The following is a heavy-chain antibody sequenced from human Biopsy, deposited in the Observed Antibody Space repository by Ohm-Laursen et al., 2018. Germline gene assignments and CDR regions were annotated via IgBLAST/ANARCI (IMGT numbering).Heavy chain of an antibody. V-gene: IGHV4-59*02. CDR2: IYYSVMT. CDR1: GDSVTKYY. CDR3: ARTPRDSFWSGSYKRGLWFDP. Sequence: GTLSLTCTVSGDSVTKYYWSWICQPPGKGLEWIGHIYYSVMTNYNPSLKSRVTISKDTSKNQFSLQLSSVTAADTAVYYCARTPRDSFWSGSYKRGLWFDPWGQGTLVTVSS. D-gene: IGHD3-3*01. J-gene: IGHJ5*02.